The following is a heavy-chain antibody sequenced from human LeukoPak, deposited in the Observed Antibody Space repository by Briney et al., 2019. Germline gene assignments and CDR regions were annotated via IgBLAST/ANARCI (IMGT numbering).Heavy chain of an antibody. CDR2: INSDGNST. CDR1: GFTFSSYW. D-gene: IGHD3-10*01. V-gene: IGHV3-74*01. Sequence: GGSLRLSCAASGFTFSSYWMHWVRQAPGKGLVWVSRINSDGNSTDYADSVKGRFTISRDNAKNTLYLQMNSLRAEDTAVYFCARVLDGSGSRSFDYWGQGTLVTVSS. J-gene: IGHJ4*02. CDR3: ARVLDGSGSRSFDY.